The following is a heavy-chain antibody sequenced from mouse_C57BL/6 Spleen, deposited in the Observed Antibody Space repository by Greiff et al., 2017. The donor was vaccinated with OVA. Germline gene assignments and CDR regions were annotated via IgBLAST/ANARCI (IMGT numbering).Heavy chain of an antibody. Sequence: QVQLQQPGAELVKPGASVKLSCKASGYTFTSYWMQWVKQRPGQGLEWIGEIDPSDSYTNYNQQFKGKATLTVDTSSSTAYMQLSSLTSEDSAVYYCARKELAWFAYWGQGTLVTVSA. CDR1: GYTFTSYW. CDR2: IDPSDSYT. CDR3: ARKELAWFAY. D-gene: IGHD4-1*01. J-gene: IGHJ3*01. V-gene: IGHV1-50*01.